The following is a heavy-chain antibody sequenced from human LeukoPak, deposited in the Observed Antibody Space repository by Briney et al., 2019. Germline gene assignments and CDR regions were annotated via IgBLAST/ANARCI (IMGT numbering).Heavy chain of an antibody. CDR1: GGTFSSYA. V-gene: IGHV1-69*05. D-gene: IGHD6-6*01. Sequence: SVKVSCKASGGTFSSYAISRVRQAPGQGLEWMGGIIPIFGTANYAQKFQGRVTITTDESTSTAYMELSSLRSEDTAVYYCARFAYSSSSGSETDYWGQGTLVTVSS. CDR2: IIPIFGTA. J-gene: IGHJ4*02. CDR3: ARFAYSSSSGSETDY.